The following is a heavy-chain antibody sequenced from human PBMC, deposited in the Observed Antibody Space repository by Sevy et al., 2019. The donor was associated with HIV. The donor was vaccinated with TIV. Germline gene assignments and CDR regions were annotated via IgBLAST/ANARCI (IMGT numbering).Heavy chain of an antibody. J-gene: IGHJ3*01. V-gene: IGHV3-30*18. Sequence: GGSLRLSCAVSGFTFSSYGMHWVRQAPGKGLEWVAGVSYDGSHKYYGDSVKGRFTISRDNSKNTVYLQMNSLRAEDTAVYYCAKGSRATGSAFDVWGQGTIVTVSS. D-gene: IGHD2-15*01. CDR3: AKGSRATGSAFDV. CDR2: VSYDGSHK. CDR1: GFTFSSYG.